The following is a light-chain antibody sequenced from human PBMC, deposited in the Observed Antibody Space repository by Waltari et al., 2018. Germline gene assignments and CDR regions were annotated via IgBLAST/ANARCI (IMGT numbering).Light chain of an antibody. CDR2: WAS. J-gene: IGKJ3*01. Sequence: DIVMTQSPDSLAVSLGARATINCKSSQSVLSSASNENYLAWYQQKAGQPPKLLIYWASTRESRVPDRFSGSGSGTDFTLTISSLQAEDVAVYYCQQYSSSPFTFGPGTRVDIK. CDR3: QQYSSSPFT. CDR1: QSVLSSASNENY. V-gene: IGKV4-1*01.